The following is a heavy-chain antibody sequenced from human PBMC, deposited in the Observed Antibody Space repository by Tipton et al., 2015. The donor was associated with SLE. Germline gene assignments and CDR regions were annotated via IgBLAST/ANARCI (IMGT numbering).Heavy chain of an antibody. V-gene: IGHV3-30*03. Sequence: SLRLSCAASGFTFSSYGMHWVRQAPGKGLEWVAVISYDGSNKYYADSVKGRFTISRDNSKNTLYLQMNSLRAEDTAVYYCARDKKDYYDSSGSAFDIWGQGTMVTVSS. CDR2: ISYDGSNK. J-gene: IGHJ3*02. CDR3: ARDKKDYYDSSGSAFDI. CDR1: GFTFSSYG. D-gene: IGHD3-22*01.